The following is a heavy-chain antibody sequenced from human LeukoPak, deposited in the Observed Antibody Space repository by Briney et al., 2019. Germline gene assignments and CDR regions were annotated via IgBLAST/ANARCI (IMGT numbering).Heavy chain of an antibody. CDR3: ARSNVLLWFGELGNNYMDV. CDR1: GYTFTSYY. V-gene: IGHV1-46*01. Sequence: ASVKVSCKASGYTFTSYYMHWVRQAPGQGLEWMGIINPSGGSTSYAQKFQGRVTMTRDMSTSTVYMELSSLRSEDTAVYYCARSNVLLWFGELGNNYMDVWGKGTTVTISS. CDR2: INPSGGST. D-gene: IGHD3-10*01. J-gene: IGHJ6*03.